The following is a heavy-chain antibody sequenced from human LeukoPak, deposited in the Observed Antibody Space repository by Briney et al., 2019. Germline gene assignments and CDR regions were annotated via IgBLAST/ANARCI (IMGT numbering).Heavy chain of an antibody. J-gene: IGHJ4*02. Sequence: ASVKVSCKASGGTFSSYAINWVRQATGQGLEWMGWMNPNSGNTGYAQKFQGRVTITRNTSISTAYMELSSLRSEDTAVYYCAREGYGDSYFDYWGQGTLVTVSS. CDR3: AREGYGDSYFDY. CDR2: MNPNSGNT. CDR1: GGTFSSYA. D-gene: IGHD4-17*01. V-gene: IGHV1-8*03.